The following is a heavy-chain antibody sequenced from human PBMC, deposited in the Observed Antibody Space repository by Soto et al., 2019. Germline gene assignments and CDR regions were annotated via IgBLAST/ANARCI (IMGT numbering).Heavy chain of an antibody. Sequence: SVKVSCKASGGTFSSYAISWVRQAPGQGLEWMGGIIPIFGTANYAQKFQGRVTITADESTSTAYMELSSLRSEDTAVYYCASSSLLYCSGGSCYSVWGQGTLVTVSS. CDR2: IIPIFGTA. J-gene: IGHJ4*02. D-gene: IGHD2-15*01. CDR1: GGTFSSYA. V-gene: IGHV1-69*13. CDR3: ASSSLLYCSGGSCYSV.